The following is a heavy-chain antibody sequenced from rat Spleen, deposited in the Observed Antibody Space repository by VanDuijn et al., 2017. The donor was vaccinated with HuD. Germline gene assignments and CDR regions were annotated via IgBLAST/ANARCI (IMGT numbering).Heavy chain of an antibody. CDR1: GFTFTDYY. D-gene: IGHD1-4*01. CDR2: ISFDGSTT. CDR3: ARPNYPGFNYFDY. Sequence: EVQLVESDGGLVQPGRSLKLSCAASGFTFTDYYMAWIRQAPKEGLEWVASISFDGSTTYYRDSVKGRFTISRDNAKSTLYLQMDSLRSEDTATYYCARPNYPGFNYFDYWGQGVMVTVSS. V-gene: IGHV5-7*01. J-gene: IGHJ2*01.